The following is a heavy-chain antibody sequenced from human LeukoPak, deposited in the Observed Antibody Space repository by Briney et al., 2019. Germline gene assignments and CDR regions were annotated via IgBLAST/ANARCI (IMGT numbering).Heavy chain of an antibody. CDR1: GYSISSGYY. J-gene: IGHJ4*02. V-gene: IGHV4-38-2*02. CDR2: IYHSGRT. CDR3: ARRSGSYPYYFDY. Sequence: SETLSLTCTVSGYSISSGYYWGWIRQPPGKGLEWIGSIYHSGRTFYNPSLKSRVTISVDTSKNQFSLKLTSVTAADTAVYYCARRSGSYPYYFDYWGQGTLVTVSS. D-gene: IGHD1-26*01.